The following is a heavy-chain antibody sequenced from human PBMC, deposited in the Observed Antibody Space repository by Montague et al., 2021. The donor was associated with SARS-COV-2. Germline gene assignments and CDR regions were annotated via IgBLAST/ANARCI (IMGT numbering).Heavy chain of an antibody. CDR3: VSADRRDPDTAHLYYYKCLDL. V-gene: IGHV4-59*01. CDR1: GDSISTSY. D-gene: IGHD3-22*01. CDR2: VYYSGRS. J-gene: IGHJ6*02. Sequence: SETLSLTCTVSGDSISTSYWAWIRQPPGKGLEWIGYVYYSGRSSSNSSLTSRVTISVDTSKNQVSLTLRSVTAAATAVYFCVSADRRDPDTAHLYYYKCLDLWGQGTTVTVSS.